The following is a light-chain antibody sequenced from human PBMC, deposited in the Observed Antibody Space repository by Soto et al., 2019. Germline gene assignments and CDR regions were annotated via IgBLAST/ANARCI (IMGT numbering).Light chain of an antibody. CDR3: QQYGSSPQT. Sequence: EIVLTQSPGTLSMSPGESATLSCRASQSVRSNCLAWYQQKPGQAPRLLIYGASNRATGIPDRFSGSGSGTDFTLTISRLETEDLAVYYCQQYGSSPQTFGQGTRLDIE. J-gene: IGKJ5*01. CDR1: QSVRSNC. CDR2: GAS. V-gene: IGKV3-20*01.